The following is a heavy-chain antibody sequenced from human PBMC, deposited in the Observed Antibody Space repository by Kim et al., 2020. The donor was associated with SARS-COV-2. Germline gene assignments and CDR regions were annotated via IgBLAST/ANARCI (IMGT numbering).Heavy chain of an antibody. CDR2: IIPIFGTA. D-gene: IGHD3-22*01. J-gene: IGHJ3*02. CDR3: ARDSSDYYDRRDAFDI. CDR1: GGTFSSYA. V-gene: IGHV1-69*13. Sequence: SVKVSCKASGGTFSSYAISWVRQAPGQGLEWMGGIIPIFGTANYAQKFQGRVTITADESTSTAYMELSSLRSEDTAVYYCARDSSDYYDRRDAFDIWGQGTMVTVSS.